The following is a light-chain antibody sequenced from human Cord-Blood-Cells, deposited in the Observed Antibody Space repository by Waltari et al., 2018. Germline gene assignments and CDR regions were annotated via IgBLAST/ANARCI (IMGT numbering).Light chain of an antibody. J-gene: IGLJ2*01. Sequence: QSALTQPRSVSGSPGQSVTISCPGTSSDVGGYNYVSWYQKPPGKAPKLMIYGVSKRPSGVPDRVSCSKSGNTASLTISGLQAEDEADYCCCSYAGSYTLAVVFGGGTKLTVL. CDR3: CSYAGSYTLAVV. CDR1: SSDVGGYNY. CDR2: GVS. V-gene: IGLV2-11*01.